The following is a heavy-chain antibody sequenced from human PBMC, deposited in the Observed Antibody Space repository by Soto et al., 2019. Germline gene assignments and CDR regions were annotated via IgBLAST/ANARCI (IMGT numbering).Heavy chain of an antibody. D-gene: IGHD2-15*01. V-gene: IGHV3-48*02. CDR2: ISDSGATK. CDR3: ARCSRNSCYSYGVDV. CDR1: GFTFSNCG. Sequence: GGSPRLSCAASGFTFSNCGMNWVRQTPGKGLEWVSYISDSGATKHYADSVKGRFTISRDNGKDSLYLQMNSLRDEDTAVYFCARCSRNSCYSYGVDVWGQGATVTVSS. J-gene: IGHJ6*02.